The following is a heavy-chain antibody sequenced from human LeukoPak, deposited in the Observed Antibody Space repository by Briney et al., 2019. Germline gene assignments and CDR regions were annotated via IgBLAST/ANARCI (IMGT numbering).Heavy chain of an antibody. Sequence: GGSLRLSCAASGFTFSSYAMSWVRQAPGKGLEWVSAISGSGGSTYYADSVKGRFTISRDNSKNTLYLQMNSLRAEDTAVYYCAKRPSFPAAVYYYYYYYMDVWGKGTTVTISS. CDR1: GFTFSSYA. CDR2: ISGSGGST. CDR3: AKRPSFPAAVYYYYYYYMDV. J-gene: IGHJ6*03. V-gene: IGHV3-23*01.